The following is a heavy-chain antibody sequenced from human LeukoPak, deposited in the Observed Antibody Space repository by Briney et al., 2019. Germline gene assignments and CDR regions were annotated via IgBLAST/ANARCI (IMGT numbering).Heavy chain of an antibody. D-gene: IGHD1-26*01. J-gene: IGHJ4*02. Sequence: GGSLRLSCVASGFTFSSYSMNWVRQAPGKGLEWVSYITRSSSAKFYADSVKGRFTISRDNAENLLYLQMNSLRAEDTAVYYCARDLELPTDYWGQGTLVTVSS. CDR3: ARDLELPTDY. CDR1: GFTFSSYS. V-gene: IGHV3-48*01. CDR2: ITRSSSAK.